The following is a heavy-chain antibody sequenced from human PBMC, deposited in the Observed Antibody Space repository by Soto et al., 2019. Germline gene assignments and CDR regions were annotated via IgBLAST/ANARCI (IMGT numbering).Heavy chain of an antibody. Sequence: KTSETLSLTCTVSGGSISSSSYYWGWIRQPPGKGLEWIGSIYYSGSTYYNPSLKSRVTISVDTSKNQFSLKLSSVTAADTAVYYCARRRITIFGVVIGNLIGAKYYFDYWGQGTLVTVS. J-gene: IGHJ4*02. CDR2: IYYSGST. V-gene: IGHV4-39*01. CDR1: GGSISSSSYY. D-gene: IGHD3-3*01. CDR3: ARRRITIFGVVIGNLIGAKYYFDY.